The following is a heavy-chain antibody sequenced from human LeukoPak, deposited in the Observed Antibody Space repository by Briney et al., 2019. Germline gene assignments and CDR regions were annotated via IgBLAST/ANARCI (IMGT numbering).Heavy chain of an antibody. J-gene: IGHJ5*02. V-gene: IGHV3-21*01. D-gene: IGHD2-15*01. CDR1: GFTFSSYS. CDR2: ISSSSSYI. CDR3: AREVVAATHNWFDP. Sequence: GGSLRLSCAASGFTFSSYSMNWVRQAPGKGLEWVSSISSSSSYIYYADSVKGRFTISRDNAKNSLYLQMNSLSAEDTAVYYCAREVVAATHNWFDPWGQGTLVTVSS.